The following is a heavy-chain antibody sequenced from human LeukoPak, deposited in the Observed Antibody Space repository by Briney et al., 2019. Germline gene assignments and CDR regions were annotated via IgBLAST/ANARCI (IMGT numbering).Heavy chain of an antibody. D-gene: IGHD3-16*01. CDR3: GSDRCYARFDY. Sequence: GGSLRLSCAASAFTFSNYWMSWVRQAPGKGLEWVANIKEDGSEIYYVDSVKGRFTISRDNAKNSLYLQMNSLRVDDTAVYYCGSDRCYARFDYWGQGSLVTVSS. CDR2: IKEDGSEI. J-gene: IGHJ4*02. V-gene: IGHV3-7*01. CDR1: AFTFSNYW.